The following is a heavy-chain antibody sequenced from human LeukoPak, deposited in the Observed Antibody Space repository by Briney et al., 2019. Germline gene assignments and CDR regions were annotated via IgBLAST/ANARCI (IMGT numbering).Heavy chain of an antibody. V-gene: IGHV4-30-2*01. CDR3: ARGRGYSPD. CDR2: IYHSGST. CDR1: GGSISSGGYS. D-gene: IGHD5-18*01. J-gene: IGHJ4*02. Sequence: SQTLSLTCAVSGGSISSGGYSWSWIRQPPGKGLEWIGYIYHSGSTYYNPSLKSRVTISVDTSKNQFSLKLSSVTAADTAVYYCARGRGYSPDWGQGTLVTVSS.